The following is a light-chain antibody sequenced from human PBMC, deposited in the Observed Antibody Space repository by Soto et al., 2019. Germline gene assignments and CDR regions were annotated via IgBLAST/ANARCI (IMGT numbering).Light chain of an antibody. CDR2: GAS. CDR3: QHHNSYSQT. V-gene: IGKV1-5*01. J-gene: IGKJ1*01. CDR1: QSIRHY. Sequence: DIQMTQSPPTLSASVGDRVTITCRASQSIRHYLAWYQQMPGKAPKLLIYGASTLQSGVPSRFSGSGSGTEFTLTICSLQPDDFGTYFCQHHNSYSQTFGQGTKAEIK.